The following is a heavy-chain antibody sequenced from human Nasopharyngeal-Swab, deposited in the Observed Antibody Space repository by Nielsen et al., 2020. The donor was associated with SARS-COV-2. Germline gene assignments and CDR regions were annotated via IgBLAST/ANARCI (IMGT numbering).Heavy chain of an antibody. CDR1: GFTVSSNY. J-gene: IGHJ6*03. D-gene: IGHD3-10*01. CDR3: ARVSGFGELLYYYYYMDV. V-gene: IGHV3-66*01. CDR2: IYSGGST. Sequence: GESLKISCAASGFTVSSNYMSWVRQAPGKGLEWVSVIYSGGSTYYADSVKGRFTISRDNSKNTPYLQMNSLRAEDTAVYYCARVSGFGELLYYYYYMDVWGKGTTVTVSS.